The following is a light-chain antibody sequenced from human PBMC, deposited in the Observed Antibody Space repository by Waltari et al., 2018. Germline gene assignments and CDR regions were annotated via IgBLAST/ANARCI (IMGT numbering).Light chain of an antibody. J-gene: IGKJ3*01. CDR3: QQRSNWQFT. V-gene: IGKV3-11*01. CDR1: QSVSNS. CDR2: DAS. Sequence: VLTQSPATLSLSPGERATLSCRASQSVSNSLAWYQQKPGQAPRLLIYDASNRAAGRPGRFSGSGSGTDFTLTISSLEPEDFAVYYCQQRSNWQFTFGPGTKVDIK.